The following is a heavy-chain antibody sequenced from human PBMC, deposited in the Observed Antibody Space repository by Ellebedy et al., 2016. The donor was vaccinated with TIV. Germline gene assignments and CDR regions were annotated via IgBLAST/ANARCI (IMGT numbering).Heavy chain of an antibody. Sequence: SETLSLXXAVSCAPSGHYFWSWIRQSPGKGLEWIGEVTHTGDTNYNPSLESRVTMSLDTSENQFSLKVNSVTAADTAVYFCARGFPAAWELAGAWGQGTLVTVS. V-gene: IGHV4-34*01. CDR3: ARGFPAAWELAGA. CDR2: VTHTGDT. CDR1: CAPSGHYF. D-gene: IGHD1-26*01. J-gene: IGHJ4*02.